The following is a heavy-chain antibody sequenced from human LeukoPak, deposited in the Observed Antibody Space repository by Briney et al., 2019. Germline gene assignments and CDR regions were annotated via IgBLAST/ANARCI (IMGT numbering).Heavy chain of an antibody. CDR3: ARHNSCDGSGYYSSFDY. J-gene: IGHJ4*02. Sequence: PSETLSLTCTVCGGSMSSSSCYWGWIHQPPGKGLEWIGSIYYSGSTYYNPSLKSPVTISVDTSKNQFSLKVSSVTAADTAVYYCARHNSCDGSGYYSSFDYWGQGTLVIVSS. CDR1: GGSMSSSSCY. V-gene: IGHV4-39*01. D-gene: IGHD3-22*01. CDR2: IYYSGST.